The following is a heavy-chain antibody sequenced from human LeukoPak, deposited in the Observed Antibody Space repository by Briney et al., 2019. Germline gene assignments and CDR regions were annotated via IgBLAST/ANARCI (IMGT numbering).Heavy chain of an antibody. Sequence: PLRLSCAASGFNFSSYVMHWVRQAPGKGLEWVAGISYDGSNKYYADSVNCRFTISRDNSKNTLYLQMNSMRADDTAVYYCAKDRQFSGGRSFIPDAFDIWGQGTMVTVSS. CDR1: GFNFSSYV. CDR2: ISYDGSNK. CDR3: AKDRQFSGGRSFIPDAFDI. D-gene: IGHD3-10*01. J-gene: IGHJ3*02. V-gene: IGHV3-30*18.